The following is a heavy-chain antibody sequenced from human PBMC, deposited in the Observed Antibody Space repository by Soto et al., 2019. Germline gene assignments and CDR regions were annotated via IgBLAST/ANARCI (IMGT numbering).Heavy chain of an antibody. CDR3: AREAAVAGIAGEFDP. D-gene: IGHD6-19*01. CDR1: GGTFSSYA. Sequence: SVKVSCKASGGTFSSYAISWVRQAPGQGLEWMGGIIPIFGTANYAQKFQGRVTITADESTSTAYMELSSLRSEDTAVYYCAREAAVAGIAGEFDPWGQGTLVTVSS. CDR2: IIPIFGTA. V-gene: IGHV1-69*13. J-gene: IGHJ5*02.